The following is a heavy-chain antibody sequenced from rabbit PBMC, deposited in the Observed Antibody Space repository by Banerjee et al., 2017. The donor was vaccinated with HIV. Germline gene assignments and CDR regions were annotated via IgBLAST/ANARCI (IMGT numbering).Heavy chain of an antibody. J-gene: IGHJ4*01. CDR2: IIVDSGST. V-gene: IGHV1S40*01. Sequence: QSLEESGGDLVKPGASLTLTCTASGFSVSSSYWICWVRQAPGKGLEWIACIIVDSGSTGYASWAKGRFTISKTSSTTVTLQMTSLTAADTATYFCARDDDGGGVYSFNLWGQGTLVTVS. CDR1: GFSVSSSYW. CDR3: ARDDDGGGVYSFNL. D-gene: IGHD8-1*01.